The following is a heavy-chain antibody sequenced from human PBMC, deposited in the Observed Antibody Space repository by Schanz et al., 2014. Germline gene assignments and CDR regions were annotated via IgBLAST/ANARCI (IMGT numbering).Heavy chain of an antibody. CDR3: ARDKDVISTHFYSPFYFYVMDV. V-gene: IGHV3-66*01. CDR1: GFTVNSKY. Sequence: EVKLVESGGGLVQPGGSLRLSCAASGFTVNSKYMTWVRQAPGKGLEWVSSLDRSGGKTYYADSVTGRFTISRDNSKKTLYLQMSSLTAEDTAVYYCARDKDVISTHFYSPFYFYVMDVWGQGTTVTVSS. D-gene: IGHD3-3*02. CDR2: LDRSGGKT. J-gene: IGHJ6*02.